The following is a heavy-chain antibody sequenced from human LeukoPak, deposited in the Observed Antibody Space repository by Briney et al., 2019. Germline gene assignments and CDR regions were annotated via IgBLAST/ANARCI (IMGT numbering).Heavy chain of an antibody. CDR1: GYTFTGYY. J-gene: IGHJ4*02. CDR2: INPNSGGT. CDR3: ARGSSWFLYYFDY. D-gene: IGHD6-13*01. V-gene: IGHV1-2*02. Sequence: ASVKVSCKASGYTFTGYYMHWVRQAPGQGLEWMGWINPNSGGTNYAQKFQGRVTMTRDTSISTAYMELSRLRFDDTAVYYCARGSSWFLYYFDYWGQGTLVTVSS.